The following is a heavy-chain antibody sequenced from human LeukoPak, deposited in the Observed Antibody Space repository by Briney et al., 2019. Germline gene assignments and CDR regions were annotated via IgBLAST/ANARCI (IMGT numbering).Heavy chain of an antibody. J-gene: IGHJ3*02. CDR1: GFTFSSYW. Sequence: PGGSLRLPCAASGFTFSSYWMHWVRQALGKGLVWVSPINSDGSRTRYVDFVKGRFTISRDNAKNTLFLQMNSLRAEDTAVYYCVRGSRSSLDIWGQGTMVTVSS. CDR2: INSDGSRT. CDR3: VRGSRSSLDI. V-gene: IGHV3-74*01.